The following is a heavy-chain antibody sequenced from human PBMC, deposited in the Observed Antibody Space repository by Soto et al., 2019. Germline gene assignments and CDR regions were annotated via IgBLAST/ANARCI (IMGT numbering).Heavy chain of an antibody. Sequence: QVQLQESGPGLVKPSQTLSLTCTVSGGSISSGDYYWSWIRQPPGKGLQWIGYIYYSGSTYYNPSLRSRVIISVDTSKNQFSLKLSSVTAADTAVYYCARAIVNRGYDPYYYYYGMDVWGRGTTVTVSS. CDR3: ARAIVNRGYDPYYYYYGMDV. V-gene: IGHV4-30-4*01. CDR1: GGSISSGDYY. D-gene: IGHD5-12*01. CDR2: IYYSGST. J-gene: IGHJ6*02.